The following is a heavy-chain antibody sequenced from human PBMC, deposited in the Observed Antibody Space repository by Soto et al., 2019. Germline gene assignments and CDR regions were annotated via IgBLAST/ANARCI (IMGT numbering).Heavy chain of an antibody. V-gene: IGHV3-7*01. CDR3: ARVTTYINYYYYGMDV. J-gene: IGHJ6*02. Sequence: GGSLRLSCAASGFTFSSYWMSWVRQAPGKGLEWVANIKQDGSEKYYVDSVKGRFTISRDNAKNSLYLQMNSLRAEDTAVYYCARVTTYINYYYYGMDVWGQGTTVTVSS. D-gene: IGHD4-17*01. CDR1: GFTFSSYW. CDR2: IKQDGSEK.